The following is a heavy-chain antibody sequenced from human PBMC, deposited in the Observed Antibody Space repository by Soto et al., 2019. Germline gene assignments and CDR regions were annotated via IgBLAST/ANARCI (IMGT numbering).Heavy chain of an antibody. Sequence: SETLSLTCTVSGGSVGNNFNYWAWVRQSPEKGLEWIGSVFFSGSTYYNPSLKSRVTISIDTSKNQFSLRLKSVTAADTAVYYCARTWVQLWSYYFDSWGQGTLVTVSS. J-gene: IGHJ4*02. CDR1: GGSVGNNFNY. CDR3: ARTWVQLWSYYFDS. CDR2: VFFSGST. V-gene: IGHV4-39*01. D-gene: IGHD1-1*01.